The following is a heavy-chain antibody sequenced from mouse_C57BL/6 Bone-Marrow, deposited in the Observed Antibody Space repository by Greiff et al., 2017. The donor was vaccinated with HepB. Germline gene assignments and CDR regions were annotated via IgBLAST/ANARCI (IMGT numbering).Heavy chain of an antibody. Sequence: EVMLVESGGGLVQPGGSLSLSCAASGFTFTDYYMSWVRQPPGKALEWLGFIRNKANGYTTEDSASVKGRFTISRDNSQSILYLQMHALRAEDSATYYCARAHRNYLAWFAYWGQGTLVTVSA. CDR1: GFTFTDYY. J-gene: IGHJ3*01. V-gene: IGHV7-3*01. CDR3: ARAHRNYLAWFAY. D-gene: IGHD2-5*01. CDR2: IRNKANGYTT.